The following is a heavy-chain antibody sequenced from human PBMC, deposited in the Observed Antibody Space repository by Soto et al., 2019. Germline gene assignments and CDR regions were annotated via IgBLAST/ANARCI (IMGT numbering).Heavy chain of an antibody. J-gene: IGHJ4*02. V-gene: IGHV3-7*01. D-gene: IGHD6-19*01. CDR1: GFTFSSYW. Sequence: EVQLVESGGGLVQPGGSLRLSCAASGFTFSSYWMTWVRQAPGKGLEWVANIKQDGSAKYYVDSVKGRFTISRDNAQNSLYLQMNSLRAEDTAVYYCASWLKTSGWYVLIEGSFDYWGQGTLVTVSS. CDR2: IKQDGSAK. CDR3: ASWLKTSGWYVLIEGSFDY.